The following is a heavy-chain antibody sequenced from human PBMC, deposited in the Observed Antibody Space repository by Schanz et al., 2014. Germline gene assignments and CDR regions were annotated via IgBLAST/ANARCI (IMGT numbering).Heavy chain of an antibody. V-gene: IGHV3-23*04. CDR3: AKDSCSSTTCYGYGMDV. CDR2: LSGSGGST. D-gene: IGHD2-2*01. CDR1: GFTFSDHY. Sequence: VQLVESGGGLVKPGGSLRLSCAASGFTFSDHYMDWVRQAPGKGLEWVSALSGSGGSTYYADSVKGRFTVFRDNSKRTLYLEINDPRAEDTAVYYCAKDSCSSTTCYGYGMDVWGQGSTVTVSS. J-gene: IGHJ6*02.